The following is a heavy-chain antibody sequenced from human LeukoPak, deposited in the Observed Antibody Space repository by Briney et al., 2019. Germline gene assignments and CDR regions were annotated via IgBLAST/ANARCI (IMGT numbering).Heavy chain of an antibody. Sequence: GGSLRLSCAASGFTFSNDWMSWVRQAPGKGLEWVGRIKSNTDGGYTDYAAPVKGRFTISRDDSKNSLYLQMNSLKTEDTAVYYCTTDRGYYFDYWGQGTLVTVSS. CDR1: GFTFSNDW. V-gene: IGHV3-15*01. CDR2: IKSNTDGGYT. J-gene: IGHJ4*02. CDR3: TTDRGYYFDY. D-gene: IGHD1-26*01.